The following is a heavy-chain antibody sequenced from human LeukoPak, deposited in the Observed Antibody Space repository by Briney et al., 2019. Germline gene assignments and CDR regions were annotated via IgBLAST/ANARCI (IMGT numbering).Heavy chain of an antibody. V-gene: IGHV3-74*01. CDR1: GFTFSSSW. D-gene: IGHD3-10*01. Sequence: PGGSLRLSCAASGFTFSSSWMHWVRQTPGKGLVWVSRINSDGGTTNHADSVKGRFTISRDNAKNTLYLQMNSLRAEDTAIYYCAGAAYYMDVLGQGTTVTVSS. CDR3: AGAAYYMDV. CDR2: INSDGGTT. J-gene: IGHJ6*02.